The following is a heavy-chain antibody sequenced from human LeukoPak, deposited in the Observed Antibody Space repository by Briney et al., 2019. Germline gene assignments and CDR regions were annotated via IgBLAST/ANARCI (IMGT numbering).Heavy chain of an antibody. CDR3: AKDIKGDYGDYPIQH. J-gene: IGHJ1*01. CDR2: ISWNSGSI. CDR1: GFTFDDYA. V-gene: IGHV3-9*01. D-gene: IGHD4-17*01. Sequence: PGRSLRLSCAASGFTFDDYAMHWVRQAPGKGLEWVSGISWNSGSIGYADSVKGRFTISRDNAKNSLYLQMDSLRAEDTALYYCAKDIKGDYGDYPIQHWGQGTLVTVSS.